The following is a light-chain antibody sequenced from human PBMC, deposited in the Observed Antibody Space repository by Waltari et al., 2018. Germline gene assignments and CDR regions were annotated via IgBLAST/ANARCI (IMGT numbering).Light chain of an antibody. Sequence: QSALTQEASVSGTGGQKVTLSCNGNSNNVGSYAVGWYQQISHGAPKPGMFGNALPSVLPALFSGSKSGATASLTLSGLQPEDEADYYCSTLDYSLRAVVFGGGTKLTVL. CDR2: GNA. CDR3: STLDYSLRAVV. J-gene: IGLJ2*01. CDR1: SNNVGSYA. V-gene: IGLV1-44*01.